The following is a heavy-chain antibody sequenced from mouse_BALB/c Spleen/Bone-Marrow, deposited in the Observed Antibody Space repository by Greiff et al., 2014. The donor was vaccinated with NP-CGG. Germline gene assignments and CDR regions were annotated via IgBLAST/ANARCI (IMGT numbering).Heavy chain of an antibody. CDR3: ARDYYGSRYYFDY. D-gene: IGHD1-1*01. CDR1: GYAFSSYW. J-gene: IGHJ2*01. CDR2: IYPGDGDT. V-gene: IGHV1-80*01. Sequence: QVQLQQSGAELVRPGSSVKISCKASGYAFSSYWMNWVKQRPGQDLEWIGQIYPGDGDTNYNGKFKGKATLTADKSSSTAYMQLSSLTSEDSAVYFCARDYYGSRYYFDYWGQGTTLTVSS.